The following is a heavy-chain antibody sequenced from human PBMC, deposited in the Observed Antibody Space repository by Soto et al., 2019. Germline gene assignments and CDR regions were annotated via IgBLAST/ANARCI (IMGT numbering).Heavy chain of an antibody. J-gene: IGHJ6*02. CDR1: GFTFGDYA. Sequence: PGGSLRLSCTPSGFTFGDYAMSWFRQAPGKGLEWVGFIRSKAYGGTTEYAASVKGRFTISRDDSKSIAYLQMNSLKTEDTAVYYCTRENAIAAAGYYYGMDVWGQGTTVTVSS. D-gene: IGHD6-13*01. V-gene: IGHV3-49*03. CDR2: IRSKAYGGTT. CDR3: TRENAIAAAGYYYGMDV.